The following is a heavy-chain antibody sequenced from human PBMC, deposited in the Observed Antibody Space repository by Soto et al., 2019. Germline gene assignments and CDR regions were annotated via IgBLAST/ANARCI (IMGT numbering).Heavy chain of an antibody. CDR1: GFTFSSYA. D-gene: IGHD6-13*01. V-gene: IGHV3-30-3*01. Sequence: QVQLVESGGGVVQPGRSLRLSCAASGFTFSSYAMHWVRRAPGKGLEWVAVISYDGSNKYYADSVKGRFTISRDNSKNTLYLQMNSLRAEDTAVYYCSSWRPIDYWGQGTLVTVSS. CDR2: ISYDGSNK. J-gene: IGHJ4*02. CDR3: SSWRPIDY.